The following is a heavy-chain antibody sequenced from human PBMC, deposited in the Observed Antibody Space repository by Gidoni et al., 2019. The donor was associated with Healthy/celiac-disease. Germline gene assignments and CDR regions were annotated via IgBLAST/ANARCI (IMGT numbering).Heavy chain of an antibody. V-gene: IGHV3-9*01. CDR2: ISWNSGSI. CDR1: GFTFDDYA. D-gene: IGHD3-22*01. CDR3: AKDMESSYDSSGYPTHIFDY. J-gene: IGHJ4*02. Sequence: EVQLVESGGGLVQPGRSLRLSCAASGFTFDDYAMHWVRQAPGKGLEWVSGISWNSGSIGYADSVKGRFTISRDNAKNSLYLQMNSLRAEDTALYYCAKDMESSYDSSGYPTHIFDYWGQGTLVTVSS.